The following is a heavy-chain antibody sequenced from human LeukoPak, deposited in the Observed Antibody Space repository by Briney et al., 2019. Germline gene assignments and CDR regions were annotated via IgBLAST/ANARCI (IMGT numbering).Heavy chain of an antibody. J-gene: IGHJ5*02. V-gene: IGHV1-69*13. CDR3: ARVQKGIAAAGTGGGWFEP. CDR2: IIPIFGTA. D-gene: IGHD6-13*01. CDR1: GGTFSSYA. Sequence: ASVKVSCKASGGTFSSYAISWVRRAPGQGLEWMGGIIPIFGTANYAQKFQGRVTITADESTSTAYMELSSLRSEDTAVYYCARVQKGIAAAGTGGGWFEPWGQGTRVTVS.